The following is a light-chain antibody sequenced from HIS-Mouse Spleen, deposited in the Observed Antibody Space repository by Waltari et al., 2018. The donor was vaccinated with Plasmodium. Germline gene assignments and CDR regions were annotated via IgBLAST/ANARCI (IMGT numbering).Light chain of an antibody. CDR1: SSHIGTNY. CDR2: DNN. CDR3: GTWDSSLSAGVV. Sequence: QSVLTPPPSVSAAPGQKVTISCSGSSSHIGTNYVSWYQQLPRTAPKLLIYDNNKRPSGIPDRFSGSKSGTSATLGITGLQTGDEADYYCGTWDSSLSAGVVFGGGTKLTVL. J-gene: IGLJ2*01. V-gene: IGLV1-51*01.